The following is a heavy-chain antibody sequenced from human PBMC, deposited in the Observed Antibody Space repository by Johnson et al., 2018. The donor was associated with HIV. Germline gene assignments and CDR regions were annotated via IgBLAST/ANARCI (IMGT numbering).Heavy chain of an antibody. J-gene: IGHJ3*01. Sequence: VQLVESGGGVVQPGRSLRLSCTASGFPFSNYAIHWVRQAPGKGLEWVAGITYDGTNKYYADSVKGRFTLSRDNSKNTLDLQMNSLTIEDTAVFYCAKTRMGGILDAFDLWGQGTMVIVS. CDR1: GFPFSNYA. V-gene: IGHV3-30*18. D-gene: IGHD3-10*01. CDR3: AKTRMGGILDAFDL. CDR2: ITYDGTNK.